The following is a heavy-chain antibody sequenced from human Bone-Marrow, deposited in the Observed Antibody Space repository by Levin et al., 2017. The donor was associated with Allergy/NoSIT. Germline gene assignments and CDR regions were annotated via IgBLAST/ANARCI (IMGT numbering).Heavy chain of an antibody. J-gene: IGHJ4*02. D-gene: IGHD4-11*01. V-gene: IGHV3-7*01. Sequence: GESLKISCAASGFTFYNYWMSWVRPAPGKGLEWVANIKQDGSEKYYVESVKGRFTISRDNAKNSLYLQINSLRAEDTAVYYCARDKSNPHFDYWGQGTLVTVSS. CDR3: ARDKSNPHFDY. CDR2: IKQDGSEK. CDR1: GFTFYNYW.